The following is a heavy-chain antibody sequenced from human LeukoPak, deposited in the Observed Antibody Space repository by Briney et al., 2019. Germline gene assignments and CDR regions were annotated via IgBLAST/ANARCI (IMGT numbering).Heavy chain of an antibody. V-gene: IGHV3-21*01. CDR3: ARDGTQYYDFWSGTLDY. J-gene: IGHJ4*02. Sequence: GGSLRLSCAASGFTFSSYSMNWVRQGPGKGLEWVSSISSSSSYIYYADSVKGRFTLSIDNAMNALYLQMNSLRAEDTAVYYCARDGTQYYDFWSGTLDYWGQGTLVTVSS. D-gene: IGHD3-3*01. CDR2: ISSSSSYI. CDR1: GFTFSSYS.